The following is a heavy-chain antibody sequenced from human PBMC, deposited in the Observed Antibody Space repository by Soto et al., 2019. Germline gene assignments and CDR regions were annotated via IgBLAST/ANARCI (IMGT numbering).Heavy chain of an antibody. V-gene: IGHV3-48*03. Sequence: EVQLVESGGGLVQPGGSLRLSCAASGFTFSSYEMNWVRQAPGKGLEWVSYISSSGSTIYYADSVKGRFTISRDNAKNSLYLQMNSLRAEDTAVYYCARFPYSSSSGRGYRGQGTLVTVSS. J-gene: IGHJ4*02. CDR2: ISSSGSTI. D-gene: IGHD6-6*01. CDR1: GFTFSSYE. CDR3: ARFPYSSSSGRGY.